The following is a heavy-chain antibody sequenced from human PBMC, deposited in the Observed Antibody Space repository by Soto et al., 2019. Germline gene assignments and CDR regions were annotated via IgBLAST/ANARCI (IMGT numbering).Heavy chain of an antibody. V-gene: IGHV1-58*02. Sequence: GASVKVSWKASGCTFTSSAMQWVRQARGQRLEWIGWIVVGSGNTNYAQKFQERVTITRDMSTSTAYMELSSLRSEDTAVYYCAADLKWNDLGTIDYWGQGTLVTGSS. CDR2: IVVGSGNT. CDR1: GCTFTSSA. CDR3: AADLKWNDLGTIDY. D-gene: IGHD1-1*01. J-gene: IGHJ4*02.